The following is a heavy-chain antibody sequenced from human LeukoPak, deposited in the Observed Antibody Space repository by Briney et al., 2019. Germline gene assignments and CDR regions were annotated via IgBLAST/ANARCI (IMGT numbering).Heavy chain of an antibody. CDR2: IYTSGST. D-gene: IGHD2-21*02. V-gene: IGHV4-61*02. CDR1: GGSLSSGSYY. J-gene: IGHJ4*02. CDR3: ARAVVVTATSVRSDYFDY. Sequence: SETLSLTCTVSGGSLSSGSYYWSWIRQPAGKGLEWIGRIYTSGSTNYNPSLKSRVTISVDTSKNQFSLKLSSVSAADTAVYYCARAVVVTATSVRSDYFDYWGQGTLVTVSS.